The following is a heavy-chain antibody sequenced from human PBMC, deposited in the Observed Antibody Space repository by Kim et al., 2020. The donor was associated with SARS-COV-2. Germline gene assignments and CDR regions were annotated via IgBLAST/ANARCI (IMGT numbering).Heavy chain of an antibody. D-gene: IGHD4-17*01. J-gene: IGHJ5*02. Sequence: SETLSLTCAVSGGSISSSNWWSWVRQPPGKGLEWIGEIYHSGSTNYNPSLKSRVTISVDKSKNQFSLKLSSVTAADTAGYYCARAGPYGDYGPTWFDPWGQGTLVTVSS. V-gene: IGHV4-4*02. CDR2: IYHSGST. CDR3: ARAGPYGDYGPTWFDP. CDR1: GGSISSSNW.